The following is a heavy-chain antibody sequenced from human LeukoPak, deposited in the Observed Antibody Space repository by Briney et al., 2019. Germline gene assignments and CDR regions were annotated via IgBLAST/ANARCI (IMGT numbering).Heavy chain of an antibody. CDR2: IYPSGST. Sequence: SETLSLTCAVSGGSISSSNWWSWVRQPPGKGLEWIGEIYPSGSTNYNPSLKSRVTISLDKSKNHFSLKLSSVTAADTAVYYCARDEDCSGGSCYTYFDYWGQGTLVTVSS. D-gene: IGHD2-15*01. CDR1: GGSISSSNW. CDR3: ARDEDCSGGSCYTYFDY. J-gene: IGHJ4*02. V-gene: IGHV4-4*02.